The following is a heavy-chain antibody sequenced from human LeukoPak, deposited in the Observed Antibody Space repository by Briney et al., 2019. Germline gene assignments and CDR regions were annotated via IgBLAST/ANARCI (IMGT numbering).Heavy chain of an antibody. V-gene: IGHV4-4*07. CDR2: IYTSGST. CDR1: GGSISSYY. D-gene: IGHD1-14*01. Sequence: SETLSLTCTVSGGSISSYYWSWIRQPAGKGLEWIGRIYTSGSTNYNPSLKSRVTMSVDTSKNQFSLKLSSVTAADTAVYYCARAVGAGASGKYDAFDIWGQGTMVTVSS. CDR3: ARAVGAGASGKYDAFDI. J-gene: IGHJ3*02.